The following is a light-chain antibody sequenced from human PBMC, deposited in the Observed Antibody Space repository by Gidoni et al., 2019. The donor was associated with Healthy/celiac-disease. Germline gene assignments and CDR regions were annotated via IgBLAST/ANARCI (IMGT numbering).Light chain of an antibody. V-gene: IGLV2-23*01. CDR3: CSYAGSSTVV. Sequence: QSALTQPASASGSLGQSITISCPGTSSDVGSYNLVSWYQQHPGKAPKLMIYEGSKRPSGVSNRFSGSKSGNTASLTISGRQAEDEADYYCCSYAGSSTVVFGGGTKLTVL. CDR1: SSDVGSYNL. CDR2: EGS. J-gene: IGLJ2*01.